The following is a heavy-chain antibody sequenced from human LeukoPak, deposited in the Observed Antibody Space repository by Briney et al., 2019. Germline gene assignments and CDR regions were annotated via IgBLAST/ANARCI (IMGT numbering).Heavy chain of an antibody. CDR1: GYTFTSYD. Sequence: GASVKVSCKASGYTFTSYDINWVRQATGQGLEWMGWMNPISGNTGYAQKFQGRVTITRNTSISTAYMGLSSLRSEDTAVYYWARGHSSGSDYWGQGTLVTVSS. V-gene: IGHV1-8*03. CDR2: MNPISGNT. D-gene: IGHD3-22*01. CDR3: ARGHSSGSDY. J-gene: IGHJ4*02.